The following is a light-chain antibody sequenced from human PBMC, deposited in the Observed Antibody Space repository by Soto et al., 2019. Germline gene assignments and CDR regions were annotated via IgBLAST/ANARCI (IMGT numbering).Light chain of an antibody. J-gene: IGKJ1*01. Sequence: DIQMTQSPSTLSASVGDRVTITCRASQSINSWLAWYQQKPGKAPKLLIYKASSLESGVPSRFSGSGSGTEYTLTISSLQPDALATYYCQQYHDYWTFGQGTKVEIK. CDR1: QSINSW. V-gene: IGKV1-5*03. CDR2: KAS. CDR3: QQYHDYWT.